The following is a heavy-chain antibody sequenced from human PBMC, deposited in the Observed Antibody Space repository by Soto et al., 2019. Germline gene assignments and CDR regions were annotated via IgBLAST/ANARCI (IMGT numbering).Heavy chain of an antibody. CDR2: IIPLLGIA. V-gene: IGHV1-69*02. Sequence: QVQLVQSGAEVKKPGSSVKVSCKAAGGTFSSYTISWVLQAPGQGLEWMGRIIPLLGIANYAQKLQGRVTINAAKSTSKAYMEVSSLRAEDTGVYYCARAPSPEVTKTRRGAFDICGQGTMVTFSS. D-gene: IGHD4-17*01. CDR3: ARAPSPEVTKTRRGAFDI. CDR1: GGTFSSYT. J-gene: IGHJ3*02.